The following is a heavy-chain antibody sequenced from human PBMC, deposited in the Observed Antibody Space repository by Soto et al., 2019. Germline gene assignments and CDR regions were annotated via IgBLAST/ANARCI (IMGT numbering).Heavy chain of an antibody. CDR2: IFPSGTT. V-gene: IGHV4-30-2*01. Sequence: TLSLTCGVSGGSLSSATYSWNWIRQPPGKGLEWIGYIFPSGTTYYNPSLKSRVTISIDVSKNQFSLSLRSLTAADTAVYSCARSREFDYWSQGTLVTVSS. CDR3: ARSREFDY. J-gene: IGHJ4*02. CDR1: GGSLSSATYS.